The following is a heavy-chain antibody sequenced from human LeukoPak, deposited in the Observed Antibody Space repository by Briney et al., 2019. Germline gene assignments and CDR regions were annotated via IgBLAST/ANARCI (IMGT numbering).Heavy chain of an antibody. J-gene: IGHJ4*02. CDR3: ARSLLWFGEYYFDY. Sequence: SETLSLTCTVSGGSISSGDYYWSWIRQPPGKGLEWIGEINHSGSTNYNPSLKSRVTISVDTSKNQFSLKLSSVTAADTAVYYCARSLLWFGEYYFDYWGQGTLVTVSS. D-gene: IGHD3-10*01. CDR2: INHSGST. CDR1: GGSISSGDYY. V-gene: IGHV4-39*07.